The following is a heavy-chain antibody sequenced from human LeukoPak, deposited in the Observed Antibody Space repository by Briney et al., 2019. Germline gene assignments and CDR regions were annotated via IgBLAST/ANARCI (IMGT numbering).Heavy chain of an antibody. Sequence: SETPSLTCAVYGGSFSGYYWSWIRQPPGKGLEWIGEINHSGSTNNNPSLKSRVTISVGTSKNQFSLNLSSVTAADTAVYYCARSDVVPYYFDYWGQGTLVTVSS. CDR3: ARSDVVPYYFDY. V-gene: IGHV4-34*01. CDR1: GGSFSGYY. CDR2: INHSGST. D-gene: IGHD2-15*01. J-gene: IGHJ4*02.